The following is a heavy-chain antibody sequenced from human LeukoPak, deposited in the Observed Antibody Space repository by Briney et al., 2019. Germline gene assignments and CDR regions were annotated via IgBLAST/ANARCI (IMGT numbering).Heavy chain of an antibody. J-gene: IGHJ6*03. CDR2: ISGSGGST. Sequence: GSLRLSCAASGFTFSSYAMSWVRQAPGKGLEWVSAISGSGGSTYYADSVKGRFTISRDNSKNTLYLQMNSLRAEDTAVYYCARDLGSSSSNYYYYYYMDVWGKGTTVTVSS. V-gene: IGHV3-23*01. CDR1: GFTFSSYA. CDR3: ARDLGSSSSNYYYYYYMDV. D-gene: IGHD6-6*01.